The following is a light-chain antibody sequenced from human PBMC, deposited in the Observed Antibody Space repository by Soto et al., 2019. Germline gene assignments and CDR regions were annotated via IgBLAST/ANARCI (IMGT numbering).Light chain of an antibody. CDR1: SSDVGGYNY. Sequence: QSALTQPASVSGSPGQSSTISCTGTSSDVGGYNYVAWYQQHPGKAPKLMIYDVSNRPSGVSNRFSGSKAGNTASLTISGLQAEDEADYYCSSYTSSSVRVFGGGTKLTVL. V-gene: IGLV2-14*01. CDR2: DVS. CDR3: SSYTSSSVRV. J-gene: IGLJ2*01.